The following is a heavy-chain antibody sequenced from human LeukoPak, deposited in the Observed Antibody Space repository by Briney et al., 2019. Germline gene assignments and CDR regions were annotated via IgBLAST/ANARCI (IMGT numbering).Heavy chain of an antibody. Sequence: GGSLRLSCAASGFTVSDNYMSWVRQAPGKGLEWVSVMYSRGDTYYANSVKGRFTFSRDISKNTLYLQMNGLRVADTAMYYCARDAPQVPAAGVLASWGQGNLVIVSS. J-gene: IGHJ5*02. CDR3: ARDAPQVPAAGVLAS. V-gene: IGHV3-53*01. CDR1: GFTVSDNY. D-gene: IGHD6-13*01. CDR2: MYSRGDT.